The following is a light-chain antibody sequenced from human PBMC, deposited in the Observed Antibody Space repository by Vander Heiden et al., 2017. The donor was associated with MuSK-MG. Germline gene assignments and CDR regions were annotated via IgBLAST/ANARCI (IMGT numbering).Light chain of an antibody. CDR1: QGIASY. CDR2: GAS. J-gene: IGKJ5*01. CDR3: QQLNSYPIT. Sequence: DIQLTQSPFFLSASVGDKVTIACRASQGIASYLAWYQQKQGKATKLLIYGASTLQSGVPSRFSGSGSGTEFTLTISSLQPEDFATYYCQQLNSYPITFGQGTRLEIK. V-gene: IGKV1-9*01.